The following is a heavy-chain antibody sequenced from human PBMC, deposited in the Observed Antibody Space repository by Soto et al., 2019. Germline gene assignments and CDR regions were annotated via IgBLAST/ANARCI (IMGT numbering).Heavy chain of an antibody. V-gene: IGHV6-1*01. CDR3: ARGPSPLAY. CDR1: GDSVSSNSAA. D-gene: IGHD2-21*01. J-gene: IGHJ4*02. CDR2: TYYRSRWYS. Sequence: PSQTLSLTCVISGDSVSSNSAAWNWIRQSPSRGLEWLGRTYYRSRWYSDYAGSVKSRITINADTSKNQFSLHLNSVTPQDTAVYYCARGPSPLAYWGRGTVVTVSS.